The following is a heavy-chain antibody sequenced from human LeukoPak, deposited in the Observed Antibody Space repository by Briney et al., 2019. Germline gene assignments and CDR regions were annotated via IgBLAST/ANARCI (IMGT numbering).Heavy chain of an antibody. J-gene: IGHJ4*02. CDR2: IYYSGST. D-gene: IGHD3-22*01. Sequence: SETLSLTCTVSGGSISSYYWSWIRQPPGKGLEWIGYIYYSGSTNYSPSLKSRVTISVDTSKNQFSLKLSSVTAADTAVYYCALYYDSSGYFVYWGQGTLVTVSS. V-gene: IGHV4-59*01. CDR1: GGSISSYY. CDR3: ALYYDSSGYFVY.